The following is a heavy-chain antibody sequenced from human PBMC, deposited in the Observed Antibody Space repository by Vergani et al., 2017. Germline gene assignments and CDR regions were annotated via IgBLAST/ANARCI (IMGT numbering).Heavy chain of an antibody. J-gene: IGHJ6*02. CDR3: AREVTKAPXIAAAGGNYYYYYGMDV. Sequence: QVQLVQSGAEVKKPGASVKVSCKASGYTFTSYGISWVRQAPGQGLEWMGWISAYNGNTNYAQKLQGRVTMTTDTSTSTAYMELRSLRSDDTAVYYCAREVTKAPXIAAAGGNYYYYYGMDVWGQGTTVTVSS. CDR2: ISAYNGNT. CDR1: GYTFTSYG. D-gene: IGHD6-13*01. V-gene: IGHV1-18*01.